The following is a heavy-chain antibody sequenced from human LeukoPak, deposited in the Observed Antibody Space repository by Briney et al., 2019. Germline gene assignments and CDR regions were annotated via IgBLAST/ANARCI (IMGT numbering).Heavy chain of an antibody. V-gene: IGHV3-48*01. CDR2: ISSSSGTI. Sequence: GGSLRLSCAASGFTFSTYNMNWVRQAPGKGLEWVSYISSSSGTIYYADSVQGRFTISRDNAKNSLYLQMNSLRAEDTAVYYCVRRLTASGKHYFDYWGQGTLVTVSS. CDR1: GFTFSTYN. J-gene: IGHJ4*02. D-gene: IGHD6-13*01. CDR3: VRRLTASGKHYFDY.